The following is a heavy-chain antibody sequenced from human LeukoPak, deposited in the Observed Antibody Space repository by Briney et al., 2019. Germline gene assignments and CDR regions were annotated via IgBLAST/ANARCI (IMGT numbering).Heavy chain of an antibody. Sequence: SGGSLRLSCAASGFTFRNYAMSWVRQAPGKGLEWVSVISHNGDITRYADSVKGRFTISRDNAKNSLYLQMNSLRAEDTAVYYCARRSIVVVPAAISQYYYYMDVWGKGTTVTVSS. CDR3: ARRSIVVVPAAISQYYYYMDV. V-gene: IGHV3-23*01. CDR2: ISHNGDIT. D-gene: IGHD2-2*01. CDR1: GFTFRNYA. J-gene: IGHJ6*03.